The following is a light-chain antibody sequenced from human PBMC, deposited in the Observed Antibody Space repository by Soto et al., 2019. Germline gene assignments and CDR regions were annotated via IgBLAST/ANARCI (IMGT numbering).Light chain of an antibody. Sequence: QSALTQPPSASGSPGQSLTISCKGSNRDVGAYKYVSWYQQRPGTAPKMIIFEVDKRPSGVPNRFSGSRSGDKASLTVSGLQTEDEADYYCQSYDKSLSGFYVFGTGTKLTVL. J-gene: IGLJ1*01. V-gene: IGLV2-8*01. CDR2: EVD. CDR3: QSYDKSLSGFYV. CDR1: NRDVGAYKY.